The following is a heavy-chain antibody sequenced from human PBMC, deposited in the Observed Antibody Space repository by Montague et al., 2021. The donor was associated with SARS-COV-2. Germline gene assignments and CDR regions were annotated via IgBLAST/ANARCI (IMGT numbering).Heavy chain of an antibody. CDR2: IFYSGST. D-gene: IGHD3-22*01. CDR3: ARLPYFYDSTHAFDI. Sequence: SETLSLTCTVSGGSISSRSYYWGWIRQPPGKGLEWIGYIFYSGSTYYNTSLKSRVTISVDTSKNQFSLRLSSVTAADTAVYYCARLPYFYDSTHAFDIWGQGTMVTVSS. J-gene: IGHJ3*02. V-gene: IGHV4-39*01. CDR1: GGSISSRSYY.